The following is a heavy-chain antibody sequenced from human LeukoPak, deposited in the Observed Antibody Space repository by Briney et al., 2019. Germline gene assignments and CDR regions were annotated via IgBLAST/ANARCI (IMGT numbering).Heavy chain of an antibody. Sequence: GGSLRLSCAASGFAVSNWAIHWVRQAPGKGLEWVAAISYDGSNKFYADSVKGRLTISRDNSKNSLDLQMNSLRAEDTAVYYCARGYCSSTSCYNDYWGQGTLVTVSS. J-gene: IGHJ4*02. V-gene: IGHV3-30*04. D-gene: IGHD2-2*02. CDR1: GFAVSNWA. CDR3: ARGYCSSTSCYNDY. CDR2: ISYDGSNK.